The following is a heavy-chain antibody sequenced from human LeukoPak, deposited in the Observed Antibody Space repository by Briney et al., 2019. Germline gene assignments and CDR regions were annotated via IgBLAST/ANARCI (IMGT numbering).Heavy chain of an antibody. CDR1: GGSISSYY. Sequence: SETLSLTCTVSGGSISSYYWSWIRQPAGKGLEWIGRIYTSGSTNYNPSLKSRVTMSVDTSKNQFSLKLSSVTAADTAVYYCAREAYSSSWYQSYYMDVWGKGTTVTVSS. CDR2: IYTSGST. J-gene: IGHJ6*03. V-gene: IGHV4-4*07. CDR3: AREAYSSSWYQSYYMDV. D-gene: IGHD6-13*01.